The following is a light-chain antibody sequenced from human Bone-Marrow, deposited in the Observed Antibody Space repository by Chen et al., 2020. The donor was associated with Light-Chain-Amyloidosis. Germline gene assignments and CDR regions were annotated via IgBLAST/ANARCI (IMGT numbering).Light chain of an antibody. CDR1: SSDVGGDNH. CDR2: EVT. V-gene: IGLV2-14*01. CDR3: SSYTITNTLV. J-gene: IGLJ1*01. Sequence: QSALTQPASVSGSPGQSITISCTGTSSDVGGDNHVSWYQQHPDKAPKLMIYEVTNRPSWVPARFSGSKSYTTASLTISWLQTEAEADYFCSSYTITNTLVFGSGTRVTVL.